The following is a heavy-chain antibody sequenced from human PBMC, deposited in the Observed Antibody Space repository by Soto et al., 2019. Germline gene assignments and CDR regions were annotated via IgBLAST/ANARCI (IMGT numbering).Heavy chain of an antibody. D-gene: IGHD3-22*01. CDR1: GGTFSSYT. J-gene: IGHJ4*02. V-gene: IGHV1-69*02. CDR2: IIPILGIA. Sequence: QVQLVQSGAEVKKPGSSVKVSCKASGGTFSSYTISWVRQAPGQGLEWMGRIIPILGIANYAQKFQGRVTITADKYTSTAYRELSSLRSEDTAVYYCASRYDSSDYWGQGTLVTVSS. CDR3: ASRYDSSDY.